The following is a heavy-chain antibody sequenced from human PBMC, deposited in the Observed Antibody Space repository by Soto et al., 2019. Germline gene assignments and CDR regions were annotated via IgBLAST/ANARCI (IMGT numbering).Heavy chain of an antibody. J-gene: IGHJ6*02. CDR3: ARTSAYYYYYGMDV. CDR2: INPNSGGT. CDR1: GYTFTSYY. V-gene: IGHV1-2*04. Sequence: ASVKVSCKASGYTFTSYYMHWVRQAPGQGLEWMGWINPNSGGTNYAQKFQGWVTMTRDTSISTAYMELSRLRSDDTAVYYCARTSAYYYYYGMDVWGQGTTVTVSS.